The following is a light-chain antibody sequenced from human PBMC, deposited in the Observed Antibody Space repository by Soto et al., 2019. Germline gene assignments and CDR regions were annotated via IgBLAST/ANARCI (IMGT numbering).Light chain of an antibody. Sequence: EIVRTQSPATLSVSPGETATLSCKTSQSVDSLLAWYQQKPGQAPRLLIYRASTRTTGIPARFSGSGSRTEFTLTINSLQSEDFAVYYCQQYNNWPITFGQGTRLEIK. J-gene: IGKJ5*01. CDR3: QQYNNWPIT. CDR2: RAS. V-gene: IGKV3-15*01. CDR1: QSVDSL.